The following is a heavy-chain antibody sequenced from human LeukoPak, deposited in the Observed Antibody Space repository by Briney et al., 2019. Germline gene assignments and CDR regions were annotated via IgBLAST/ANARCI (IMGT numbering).Heavy chain of an antibody. CDR2: ISSSSSYI. D-gene: IGHD1-26*01. Sequence: AGSLRLSCAASGFTFSSYSMNWVRQAPGKGREGVSSISSSSSYIYYADSVKGRFTISRDNAKNSLYLQMNSLRAEGTAVYYWARAVWWEDENDAFDIWGQGTMVTVSS. CDR3: ARAVWWEDENDAFDI. V-gene: IGHV3-21*01. J-gene: IGHJ3*02. CDR1: GFTFSSYS.